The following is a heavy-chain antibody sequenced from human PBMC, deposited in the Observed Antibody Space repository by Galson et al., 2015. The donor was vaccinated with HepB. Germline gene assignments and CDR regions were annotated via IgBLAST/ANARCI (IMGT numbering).Heavy chain of an antibody. D-gene: IGHD3-3*01. CDR3: ARVGDWSGFYRGQYYFDY. CDR1: GFTVSRYY. J-gene: IGHJ4*02. V-gene: IGHV3-66*01. CDR2: IYSGGST. Sequence: SLRLSCAASGFTVSRYYMSWVRQAPGKGLEWVSVIYSGGSTYYADSVKGRFTISRDNSKNTLSLQMNSLRAEDTAVYYCARVGDWSGFYRGQYYFDYWGQGTLVTVSS.